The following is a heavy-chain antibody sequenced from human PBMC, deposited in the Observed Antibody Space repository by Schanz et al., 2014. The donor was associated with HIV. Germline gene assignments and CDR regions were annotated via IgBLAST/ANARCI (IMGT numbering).Heavy chain of an antibody. CDR3: ARGRRDVSMIVLYWLDP. V-gene: IGHV1-8*01. J-gene: IGHJ5*02. CDR1: GYTFSKND. CDR2: MSPASGNT. Sequence: QVQLVQSGAEVKKPGASVRVSCKASGYTFSKNDINWVRQAPGQGLEWGGWMSPASGNTGLAEQFQGRVSLTRRTSTPTAYMEMNSLRSEDTAVYYCARGRRDVSMIVLYWLDPWGQGTLVTVSS. D-gene: IGHD3-22*01.